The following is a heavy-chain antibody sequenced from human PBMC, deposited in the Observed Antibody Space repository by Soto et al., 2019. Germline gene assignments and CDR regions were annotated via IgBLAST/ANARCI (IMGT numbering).Heavy chain of an antibody. V-gene: IGHV4-30-4*01. J-gene: IGHJ5*02. D-gene: IGHD6-13*01. Sequence: QVQLQESGPGLVKPSQTLSLTCNVSGGPINSPDYYWSWIRQSPGKGLEWIGYLYFNGGTQYNPSRRTPVSNSVDTSKKHFSLKMRSVTAADTAVYYCARGISKYSSWYEPNTWFDAWGQGALVTVSS. CDR3: ARGISKYSSWYEPNTWFDA. CDR2: LYFNGGT. CDR1: GGPINSPDYY.